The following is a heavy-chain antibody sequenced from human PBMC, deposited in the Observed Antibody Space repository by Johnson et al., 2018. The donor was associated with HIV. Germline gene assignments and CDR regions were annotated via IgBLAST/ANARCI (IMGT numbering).Heavy chain of an antibody. CDR3: ARGDEPTLAFDI. CDR1: GFSVSSNH. CDR2: IYTGDST. V-gene: IGHV3-66*01. Sequence: VQLVESGGGLVQPGGSLRLSCAASGFSVSSNHMTWVRQAPGKGLEWVSVIYTGDSTYYADSVRGRFTVSRDNSKNTLYLQMNSLRAEDTAMHYCARGDEPTLAFDIWGQGTMVTVSS. J-gene: IGHJ3*02.